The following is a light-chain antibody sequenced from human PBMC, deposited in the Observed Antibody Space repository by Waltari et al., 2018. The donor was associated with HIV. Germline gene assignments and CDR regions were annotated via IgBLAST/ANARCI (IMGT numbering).Light chain of an antibody. V-gene: IGLV1-40*01. CDR1: RSNIGTHK. J-gene: IGLJ2*01. CDR2: NTN. CDR3: QSSDSTLSGSV. Sequence: QSVLTQPPSVSGAPGQRVTLSCTGSRSNIGTHKVHWYQQLPGTAPRLLIYNTNSRPSGVPDRFSGSKSGTSASLAINGLQAEDEADYYCQSSDSTLSGSVFGGGTKLTVV.